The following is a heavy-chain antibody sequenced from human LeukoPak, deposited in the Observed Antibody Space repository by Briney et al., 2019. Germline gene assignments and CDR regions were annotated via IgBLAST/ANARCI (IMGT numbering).Heavy chain of an antibody. Sequence: GASVKVSCKASGGTFSSYAISWVRQAPGQGLEWMGGIIPIFGTANYAQKFQGRDTITTDESTSTAYMELSSLRSEDTAVYYCASSQLHYYDSSGYPVNWGQGTLVTVSS. CDR2: IIPIFGTA. V-gene: IGHV1-69*05. D-gene: IGHD3-22*01. J-gene: IGHJ4*02. CDR1: GGTFSSYA. CDR3: ASSQLHYYDSSGYPVN.